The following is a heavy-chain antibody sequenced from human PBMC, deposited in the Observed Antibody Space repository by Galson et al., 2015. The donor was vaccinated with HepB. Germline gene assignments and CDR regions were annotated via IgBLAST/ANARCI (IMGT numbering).Heavy chain of an antibody. V-gene: IGHV3-30-3*01. Sequence: SLRLSCAASGFTFSSYAMHWVRQAPGKGLEWVAVISYDGINKYYADSVKGRFTISRDNSKNTLYLQMNSLGAEDTAVYYCARVGGGAQWLRYNWCDPWGQGTLVTVSS. CDR1: GFTFSSYA. J-gene: IGHJ5*02. CDR3: ARVGGGAQWLRYNWCDP. CDR2: ISYDGINK. D-gene: IGHD5-12*01.